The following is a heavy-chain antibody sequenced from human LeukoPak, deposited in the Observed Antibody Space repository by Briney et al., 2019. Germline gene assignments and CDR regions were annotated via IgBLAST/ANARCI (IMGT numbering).Heavy chain of an antibody. Sequence: PGGSLRLSCAVSGFTFSCYAMSWVRQAPGKGLEWVSAISGSGGSTYYADSVKGRFTISRDNSKNTLYLQMNSLRAEDTAVYYCAKGTPCYCSGGSCYSDYFDYWGQGTLVTVSS. CDR3: AKGTPCYCSGGSCYSDYFDY. CDR2: ISGSGGST. J-gene: IGHJ4*02. CDR1: GFTFSCYA. D-gene: IGHD2-15*01. V-gene: IGHV3-23*01.